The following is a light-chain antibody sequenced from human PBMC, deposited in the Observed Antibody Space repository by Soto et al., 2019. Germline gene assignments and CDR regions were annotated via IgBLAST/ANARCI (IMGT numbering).Light chain of an antibody. CDR1: PSAASSH. CDR2: DAS. J-gene: IGKJ3*01. Sequence: EMVLTPSPGTLSLSPGGRATASCRARPSAASSHLAWYRQKPGQTPRLLIYDASSRATGIPDRISGSGSGTDFTLAMSRLEPEDFAVYYCQQYGSAPLTCGPGTKVDIK. V-gene: IGKV3-20*01. CDR3: QQYGSAPLT.